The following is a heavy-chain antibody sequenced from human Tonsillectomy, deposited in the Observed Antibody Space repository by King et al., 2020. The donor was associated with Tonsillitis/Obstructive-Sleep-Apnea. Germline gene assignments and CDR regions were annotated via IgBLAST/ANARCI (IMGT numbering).Heavy chain of an antibody. D-gene: IGHD6-19*01. CDR3: ARAAEQWLGDAFDI. J-gene: IGHJ3*02. V-gene: IGHV4-59*01. CDR2: IYYSGST. Sequence: QLQESGPGLVKPSETLSRTCTVSGGSISSYYWSWIRQPPGKGLEWIGYIYYSGSTNYNPSLKSRVTISVDTSKNQFSLKLSSVTAADTAVYYCARAAEQWLGDAFDIWGQGTMV. CDR1: GGSISSYY.